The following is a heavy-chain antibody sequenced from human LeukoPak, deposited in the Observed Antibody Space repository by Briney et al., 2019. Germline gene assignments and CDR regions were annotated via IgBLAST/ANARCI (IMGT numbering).Heavy chain of an antibody. CDR2: IKSKTDGGTR. Sequence: GGSLRLSCAASGFTFNIAWMSGVRQAPGKGLEWVGRIKSKTDGGTRDYAAPVKGRFTISRDDSKNTLYLQMNSLKTEDTAVYYCIVYYYGSRISEYWGQGTLVTASS. CDR1: GFTFNIAW. D-gene: IGHD3-10*01. V-gene: IGHV3-15*01. J-gene: IGHJ4*02. CDR3: IVYYYGSRISEY.